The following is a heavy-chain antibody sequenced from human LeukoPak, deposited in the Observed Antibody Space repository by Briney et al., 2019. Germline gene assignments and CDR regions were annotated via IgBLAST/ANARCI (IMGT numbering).Heavy chain of an antibody. CDR3: ARYGSGAYSLDV. CDR1: GYTFTGYY. J-gene: IGHJ3*01. Sequence: GASVKVSCKASGYTFTGYYMHWVRQAPGQGLEWIGWINPNSGGTNYAQKFQGRVTMTRDTSISTAYMALSRLRSDDTAVYYCARYGSGAYSLDVWGQGTMVTVSS. CDR2: INPNSGGT. D-gene: IGHD3-10*01. V-gene: IGHV1-2*02.